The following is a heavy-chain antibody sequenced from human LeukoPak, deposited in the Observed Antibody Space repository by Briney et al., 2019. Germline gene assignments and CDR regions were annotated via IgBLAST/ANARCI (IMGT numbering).Heavy chain of an antibody. CDR2: ISAYNGNT. D-gene: IGHD2-2*01. V-gene: IGHV1-18*01. Sequence: ASVKVSCKASGYTFTSYGISWVRQAPGQGLEWMGWISAYNGNTNYAQKLQGRVTMTTDTSTSTAYMELRSLRSDDTAVYYCARDILGGCSSTSCPWGWFDPRGQGTLVTVSS. CDR3: ARDILGGCSSTSCPWGWFDP. CDR1: GYTFTSYG. J-gene: IGHJ5*02.